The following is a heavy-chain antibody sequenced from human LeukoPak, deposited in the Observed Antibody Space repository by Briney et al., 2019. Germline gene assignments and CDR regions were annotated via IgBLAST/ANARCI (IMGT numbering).Heavy chain of an antibody. D-gene: IGHD1-26*01. Sequence: PSETLSLTCAVYGGSFSGYYWSWIRQPPGKGLEWIGEINHSGSTNYNPSLKSRVTISVDTSKNQFSLKLSSVTAADTAVYYCARDRWEPDYWGQGTLVTVSS. J-gene: IGHJ4*02. CDR3: ARDRWEPDY. V-gene: IGHV4-34*01. CDR1: GGSFSGYY. CDR2: INHSGST.